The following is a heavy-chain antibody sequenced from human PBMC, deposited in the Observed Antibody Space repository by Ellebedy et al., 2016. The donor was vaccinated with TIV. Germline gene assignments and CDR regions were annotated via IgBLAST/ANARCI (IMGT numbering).Heavy chain of an antibody. V-gene: IGHV3-23*01. J-gene: IGHJ4*02. CDR1: GFFFSSYA. CDR2: IRHSGVGT. D-gene: IGHD3-22*01. CDR3: AKGGQYYESETRWTDDS. Sequence: GGSLRLXCAASGFFFSSYAMSWVRQAPGQGLEWVSAIRHSGVGTFYAESVRGRFTISRDNSRNTVYLQMNSLRAEDTAVYYCAKGGQYYESETRWTDDSWGQGTLVTVSS.